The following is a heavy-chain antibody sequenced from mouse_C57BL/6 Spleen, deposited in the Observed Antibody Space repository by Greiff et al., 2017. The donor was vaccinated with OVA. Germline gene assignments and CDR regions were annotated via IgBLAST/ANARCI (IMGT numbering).Heavy chain of an antibody. D-gene: IGHD1-1*01. CDR1: GYSFTGYY. V-gene: IGHV1-42*01. J-gene: IGHJ4*01. Sequence: VQLKQSGPELVKPGASVKISCKASGYSFTGYYMNWVKQSPEKSLEWIGEINPSTGGTTYNQKFKAKATLTVDKSSSTAYMQLKSLTSEDSAVYYCARWITTVAAMDYWGQGTSVTVSS. CDR2: INPSTGGT. CDR3: ARWITTVAAMDY.